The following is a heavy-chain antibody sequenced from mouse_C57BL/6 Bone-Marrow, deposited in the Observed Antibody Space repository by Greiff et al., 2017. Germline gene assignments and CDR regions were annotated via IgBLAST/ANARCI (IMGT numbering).Heavy chain of an antibody. J-gene: IGHJ2*01. V-gene: IGHV5-9*01. Sequence: EVMLVESGGGLVKPGGSLKLSCAASGFTFSSYTMSWVRQTPEKRLEWVATISGGGGNTYYPDSVKGRFTISRDNAKNNLYLQMSRLRSEDTALYYCARGLYYYGSTYFDYWGQGTTLTVSS. CDR3: ARGLYYYGSTYFDY. CDR1: GFTFSSYT. CDR2: ISGGGGNT. D-gene: IGHD1-1*01.